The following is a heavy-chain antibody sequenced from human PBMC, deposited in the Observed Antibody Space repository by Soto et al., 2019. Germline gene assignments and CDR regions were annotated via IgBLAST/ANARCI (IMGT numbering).Heavy chain of an antibody. J-gene: IGHJ6*02. Sequence: PSETLSLTCAVSGGSISSGGYSWSWIRQPPGKGLEWIGYIYYSGSTYYNPSLKSRVTISVDTSKNQFSLKLSSVTAADTAVYYCARDTRSIAAAGYYYYYGMDVWGQGTTVTVSS. V-gene: IGHV4-31*11. CDR2: IYYSGST. CDR1: GGSISSGGYS. D-gene: IGHD6-13*01. CDR3: ARDTRSIAAAGYYYYYGMDV.